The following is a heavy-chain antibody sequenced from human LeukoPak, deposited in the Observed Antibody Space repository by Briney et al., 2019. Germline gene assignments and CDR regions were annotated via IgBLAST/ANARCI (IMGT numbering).Heavy chain of an antibody. CDR3: ASSTGRYSSN. CDR1: GYTFTSYG. Sequence: ASVKVSCKASGYTFTSYGISWVRQAPGQGLGWMGWISAYNGNTNYAQKLQGRVAMTTDTSTSTAYMELRSLRSDDTAVYYCASSTGRYSSNWGQGTLVTVSS. J-gene: IGHJ4*02. V-gene: IGHV1-18*01. CDR2: ISAYNGNT. D-gene: IGHD6-19*01.